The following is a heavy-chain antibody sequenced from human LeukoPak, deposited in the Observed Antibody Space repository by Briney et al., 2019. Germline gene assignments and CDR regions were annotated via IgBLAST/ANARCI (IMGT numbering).Heavy chain of an antibody. D-gene: IGHD3-9*01. CDR2: ISGSGGST. CDR1: GFTFSSYG. Sequence: GGTLRLSCAASGFTFSSYGMSWVRQAPGKGLEWVSAISGSGGSTYYADSVKGRFTISRDNSKNTLYLQMNSLRAEDTAVYYCAKARGYYDILTGYSSDDYWGQGTLVTVSS. CDR3: AKARGYYDILTGYSSDDY. V-gene: IGHV3-23*01. J-gene: IGHJ4*02.